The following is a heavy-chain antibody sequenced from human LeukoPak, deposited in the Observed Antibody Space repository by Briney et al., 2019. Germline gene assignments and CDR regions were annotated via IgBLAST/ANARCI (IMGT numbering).Heavy chain of an antibody. Sequence: ASVKVSCKASGYTFTGYYMHWVRQAPGQGLEWMGWINPNSGGTNYAQKFQGRVTMTRDTSISTAYMELSRLRSDDTAVYYCARVVRDFWSGYFSDYWGQGTLVTVSS. CDR3: ARVVRDFWSGYFSDY. D-gene: IGHD3-3*01. J-gene: IGHJ4*02. CDR1: GYTFTGYY. V-gene: IGHV1-2*02. CDR2: INPNSGGT.